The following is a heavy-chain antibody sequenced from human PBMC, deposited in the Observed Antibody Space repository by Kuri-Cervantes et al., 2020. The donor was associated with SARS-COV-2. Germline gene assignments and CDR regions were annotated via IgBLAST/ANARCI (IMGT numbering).Heavy chain of an antibody. CDR3: ARVETSHYSSYYMDV. V-gene: IGHV3-74*01. J-gene: IGHJ6*03. Sequence: ETLSLTCAASGFTFSRSWMLWVRQAPGKGLVWVSRINSDGSVTSYPDSVEGRFTISRDNAKNTLSLQMNSLSAEDTAVYFCARVETSHYSSYYMDVWGKGTTVTVSS. CDR1: GFTFSRSW. CDR2: INSDGSVT.